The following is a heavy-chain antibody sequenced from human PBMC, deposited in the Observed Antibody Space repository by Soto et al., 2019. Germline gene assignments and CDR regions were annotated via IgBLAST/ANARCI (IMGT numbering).Heavy chain of an antibody. CDR1: GYTFTNYW. CDR2: IYPGDSDT. D-gene: IGHD3-9*01. V-gene: IGHV5-51*01. Sequence: PGEPLKISCQGSGYTFTNYWIGWVRQMPGKGLEWMGVIYPGDSDTKYSPSFQGQVTFSADKSINTAYLQWTSLKASDTAMYFCGRLTGLPHYYSTDVWGQGTTVTVSS. J-gene: IGHJ6*02. CDR3: GRLTGLPHYYSTDV.